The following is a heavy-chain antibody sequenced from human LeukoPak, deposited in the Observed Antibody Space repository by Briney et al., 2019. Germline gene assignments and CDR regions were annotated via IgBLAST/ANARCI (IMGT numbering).Heavy chain of an antibody. J-gene: IGHJ3*02. CDR3: ARPKKEGYYDSSGYDHAFDI. D-gene: IGHD3-22*01. V-gene: IGHV7-4-1*02. Sequence: AASVKVSCKASGYTFTSYAMNWVRQAPGQGLEWMGWINTNTGNPTYAQGFTGRFVFSLDTSVSTAYLQISSLKAEDTAVYYCARPKKEGYYDSSGYDHAFDIWGQGTMVTVSS. CDR2: INTNTGNP. CDR1: GYTFTSYA.